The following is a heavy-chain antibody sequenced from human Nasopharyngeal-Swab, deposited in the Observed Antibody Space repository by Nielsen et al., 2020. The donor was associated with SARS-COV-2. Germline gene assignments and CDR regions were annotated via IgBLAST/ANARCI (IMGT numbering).Heavy chain of an antibody. D-gene: IGHD5-12*01. J-gene: IGHJ6*02. CDR3: VRPEGVATSFKYYFQYGMDV. CDR1: GYSFTSYW. CDR2: IYPRDSDT. Sequence: KVSCKGSGYSFTSYWIAWVRQMPGKGLEWMGIIYPRDSDTRYSPSFQGQVTISADKSISTAYLQWSSLKASDTAMYYCVRPEGVATSFKYYFQYGMDVWVQGTMVTVPS. V-gene: IGHV5-51*01.